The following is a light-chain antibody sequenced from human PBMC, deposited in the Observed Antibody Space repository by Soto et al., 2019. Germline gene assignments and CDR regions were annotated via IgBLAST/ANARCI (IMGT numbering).Light chain of an antibody. CDR2: VNI. Sequence: QSVVTQPPSVSGAPGQRVTISCSGSSSNVGAGYDVHWYQQLPGTAPKLLIFVNINRPSGVPDRFSGSKSGTSASLAITGLQAEDEADYYCQSYDSSLSGVLFGGGTKVT. CDR1: SSNVGAGYD. CDR3: QSYDSSLSGVL. V-gene: IGLV1-40*01. J-gene: IGLJ2*01.